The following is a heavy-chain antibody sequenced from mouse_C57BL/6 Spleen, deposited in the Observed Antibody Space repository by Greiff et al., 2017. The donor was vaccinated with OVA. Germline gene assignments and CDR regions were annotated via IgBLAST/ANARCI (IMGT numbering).Heavy chain of an antibody. CDR2: IYPSDSET. J-gene: IGHJ3*01. V-gene: IGHV1-61*01. CDR3: ARGLPGAY. Sequence: VQLQQPGAELVRPGSSVKLSCKASGYTFTSYWMDWVKQRPGQGLEWIGNIYPSDSETHYNQKFKDKATLTVDKSSSTAYRQLSRLTSEDSAVYYCARGLPGAYWGQGTLVTVSA. CDR1: GYTFTSYW.